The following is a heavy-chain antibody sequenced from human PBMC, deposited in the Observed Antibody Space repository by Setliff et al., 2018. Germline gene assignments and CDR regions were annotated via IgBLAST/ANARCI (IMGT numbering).Heavy chain of an antibody. CDR2: ISPYNGYI. J-gene: IGHJ3*02. CDR1: GYTFSTYG. D-gene: IGHD3-10*01. V-gene: IGHV1-18*01. Sequence: ASVKVSCKASGYTFSTYGIAWVRQAPGQGLEWMGWISPYNGYIIYAHKFQGRVTMTTDTSTGTADMELRNLRSDDTAVYYCVRPHYGSGGYFNSLSAFDIWGRGTMVTVSS. CDR3: VRPHYGSGGYFNSLSAFDI.